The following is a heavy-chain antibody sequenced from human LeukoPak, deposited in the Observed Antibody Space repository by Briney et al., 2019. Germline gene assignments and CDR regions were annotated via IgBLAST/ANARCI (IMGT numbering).Heavy chain of an antibody. CDR3: AGNYDILTGLFA. V-gene: IGHV3-21*01. D-gene: IGHD3-9*01. J-gene: IGHJ4*02. Sequence: GGSLRLSCAASGFTFSSYSMNWVRQAPGKGLEWVSSISSSSSYIYYADSVKGRFTISRDNAKNSLYLQMNSLRAEDTAVYYCAGNYDILTGLFAWGQGTLVTVSS. CDR2: ISSSSSYI. CDR1: GFTFSSYS.